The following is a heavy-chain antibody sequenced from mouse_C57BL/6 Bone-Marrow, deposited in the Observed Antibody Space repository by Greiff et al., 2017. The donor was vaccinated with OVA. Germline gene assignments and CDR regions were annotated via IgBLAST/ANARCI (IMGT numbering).Heavy chain of an antibody. V-gene: IGHV5-4*03. CDR1: GFTFSSYA. CDR3: ARVITTVVATRYFDV. Sequence: EVKLVESGGGLVKPGGSLKLSCAASGFTFSSYAMSWVRQTPEKRLEWVATISDGGSYTYYPDNVQGRFTISRDNAKNNLYLQMSHLKSEDTAMYYCARVITTVVATRYFDVWGTGTTVTVSS. D-gene: IGHD1-1*01. CDR2: ISDGGSYT. J-gene: IGHJ1*03.